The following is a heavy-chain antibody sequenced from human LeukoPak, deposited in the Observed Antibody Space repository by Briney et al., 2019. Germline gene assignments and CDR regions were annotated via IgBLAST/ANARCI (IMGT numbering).Heavy chain of an antibody. CDR2: INPNNGGT. V-gene: IGHV1-2*02. D-gene: IGHD1-26*01. CDR3: ARDPPSYSGSFPDFDF. Sequence: ASVKVSCKASGYTFTGYYMHWVRQAPGQGLEWMGWINPNNGGTSYAQKFQGRVTMTRDTSISTAYMELSRLRSDDTAVYFCARDPPSYSGSFPDFDFWGQGTLVTVSS. J-gene: IGHJ4*02. CDR1: GYTFTGYY.